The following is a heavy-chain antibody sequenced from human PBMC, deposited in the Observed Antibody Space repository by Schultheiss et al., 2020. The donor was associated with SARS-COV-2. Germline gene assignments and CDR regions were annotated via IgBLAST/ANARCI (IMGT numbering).Heavy chain of an antibody. CDR3: ERDGAATRFGLRVSDVSRFDP. V-gene: IGHV4-61*01. CDR1: GGSVSSGSYY. Sequence: SETLSLTCTVSGGSVSSGSYYWSWIRQPPGKGLEWIGYIYYSGSTNYNPSLKSRVTISVDTSKNQFSLKLISVTAADTAVYYCERDGAATRFGLRVSDVSRFDPWGQGTLVTVSS. D-gene: IGHD2-15*01. CDR2: IYYSGST. J-gene: IGHJ5*02.